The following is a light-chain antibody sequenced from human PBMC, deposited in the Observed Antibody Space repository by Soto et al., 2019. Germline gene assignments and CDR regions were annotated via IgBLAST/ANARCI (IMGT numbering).Light chain of an antibody. J-gene: IGLJ1*01. CDR1: SSNIGAGYD. CDR3: QSYDSSLSLYV. Sequence: SALPQPPSVSGAPGQRVTISCTGSSSNIGAGYDVHWYQQFPGTAPKLLIYGNSNRPSGVPDRFSGSKSGTSASLATTGLQAEDEADYYCQSYDSSLSLYVFGTGTRSPS. CDR2: GNS. V-gene: IGLV1-40*01.